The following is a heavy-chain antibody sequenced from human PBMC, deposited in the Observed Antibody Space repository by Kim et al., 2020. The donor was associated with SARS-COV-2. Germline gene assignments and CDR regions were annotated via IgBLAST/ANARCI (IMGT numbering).Heavy chain of an antibody. V-gene: IGHV3-74*01. CDR3: ARRRYTNKWYYFDY. J-gene: IGHJ4*02. Sequence: GGSLRLSCVASGFTFSSYAMHWVRQAPGKGLEWVSGINGDGSSTYYADSVKGRFTISRDNAKNTLYLQMNRLRAEDTAVYYCARRRYTNKWYYFDYWGQGTLVTVSS. CDR1: GFTFSSYA. CDR2: INGDGSST. D-gene: IGHD1-20*01.